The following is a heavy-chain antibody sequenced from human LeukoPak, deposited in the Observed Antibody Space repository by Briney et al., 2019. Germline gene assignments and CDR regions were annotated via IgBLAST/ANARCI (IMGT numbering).Heavy chain of an antibody. J-gene: IGHJ4*02. CDR1: GGSISSFF. CDR2: IYYSGST. Sequence: SETLSLTCTVSGGSISSFFWSWIRQPPGKGLEWIGCIYYSGSTNYHPSLKSRVSISVDTSKNQFSLKLSSVTAADTAVYYCARASGVGYSYGNSDYWGQGTLVTVSS. V-gene: IGHV4-59*01. CDR3: ARASGVGYSYGNSDY. D-gene: IGHD5-18*01.